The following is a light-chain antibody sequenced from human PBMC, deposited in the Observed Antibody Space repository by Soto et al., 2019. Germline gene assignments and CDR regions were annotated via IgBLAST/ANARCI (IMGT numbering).Light chain of an antibody. V-gene: IGLV2-14*03. CDR1: SSDVGGYNY. Sequence: QSALTQPASVSGSPGQSITISCTGTSSDVGGYNYVSWYQHHPGKAPKLMIYDVSNRPSGVSNRFSGSKSGNTASLTISGLQAEDEADYYCSSYTSSSIPVVFGGGTKLTVL. CDR2: DVS. CDR3: SSYTSSSIPVV. J-gene: IGLJ2*01.